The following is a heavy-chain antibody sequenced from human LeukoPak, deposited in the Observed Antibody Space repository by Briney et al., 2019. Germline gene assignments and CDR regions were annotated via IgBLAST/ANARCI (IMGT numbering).Heavy chain of an antibody. J-gene: IGHJ6*03. Sequence: SETLSLTCTVSGGSISSGSYYWSWIRQPAGKGLEWIGRIYTSGSTNYNPSLKSRVTISVDTSKNQFSLKLSSVTAADTAVYYCASSKVDYYYMDVWGKGTTVTVSS. CDR3: ASSKVDYYYMDV. CDR2: IYTSGST. CDR1: GGSISSGSYY. V-gene: IGHV4-61*02.